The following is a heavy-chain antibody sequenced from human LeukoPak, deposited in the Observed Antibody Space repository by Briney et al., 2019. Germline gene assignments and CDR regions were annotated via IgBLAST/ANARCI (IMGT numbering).Heavy chain of an antibody. V-gene: IGHV3-33*01. Sequence: GGSLRLSCVASGFTFSSHAMHWVRQAPGKGLEWLATIYYDGNNEFYADSVEGRFTISRDNSKNTLYLQLSSLRVEDTAVYYCGGNKLKFLGGGGGVFDYWGQGTLVTVSP. D-gene: IGHD3-16*01. CDR3: GGNKLKFLGGGGGVFDY. CDR1: GFTFSSHA. CDR2: IYYDGNNE. J-gene: IGHJ4*02.